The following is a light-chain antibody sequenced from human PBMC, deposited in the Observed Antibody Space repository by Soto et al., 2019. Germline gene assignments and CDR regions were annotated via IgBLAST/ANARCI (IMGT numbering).Light chain of an antibody. CDR1: SGHSTYI. CDR2: LEGSGGY. V-gene: IGLV4-60*02. Sequence: QLVLTQSSSASASLGSSVKLTCTLSSGHSTYIIAWHQQQPGKAPRYLMKLEGSGGYNKGSGVPDRFSGSSSGADRYLTISNLQFEDEADYYCETWDSDTRVFGGGTKHTVL. J-gene: IGLJ3*02. CDR3: ETWDSDTRV.